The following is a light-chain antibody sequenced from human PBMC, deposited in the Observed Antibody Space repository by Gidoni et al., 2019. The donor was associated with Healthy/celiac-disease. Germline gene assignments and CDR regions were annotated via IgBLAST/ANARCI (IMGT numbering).Light chain of an antibody. CDR2: GAS. CDR3: QQYNNWLYT. Sequence: LVITQSPATLSVSPGERATLSCRASQSVSSNLAWYQQKPGKAPRLLIYGASTRATGIPARFSGSGSGTEFTLTISSLQSEDFAVYYCQQYNNWLYTFGQGTKLEIK. CDR1: QSVSSN. J-gene: IGKJ2*01. V-gene: IGKV3-15*01.